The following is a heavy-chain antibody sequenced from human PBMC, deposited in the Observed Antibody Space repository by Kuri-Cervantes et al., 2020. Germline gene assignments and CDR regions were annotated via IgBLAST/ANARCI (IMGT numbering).Heavy chain of an antibody. CDR1: GGTFSNSA. J-gene: IGHJ5*02. V-gene: IGHV1-69*13. Sequence: SSVKVSCKASGGTFSNSAIHWVRQAPGQGLEYMGGIIPVLGSANYAQKFQGRVTITADESTSTTYMELNTLSSDDTAVYYCARTGFTSLDNWFDPWGQGTLVTVSS. CDR3: ARTGFTSLDNWFDP. CDR2: IIPVLGSA. D-gene: IGHD3/OR15-3a*01.